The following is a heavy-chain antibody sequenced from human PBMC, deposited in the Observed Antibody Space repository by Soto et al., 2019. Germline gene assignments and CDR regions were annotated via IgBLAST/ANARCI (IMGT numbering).Heavy chain of an antibody. CDR3: ARASMIGVPGFFDV. D-gene: IGHD3-22*01. Sequence: SETLSLTCTVSGGSVSSGYYYWNFIRQPPGRDLEWIGYIYYSGSTYYHPSLESRLTISIDTSKNQFSLKLSSVTAADTAVYYCARASMIGVPGFFDVWGRGTLVTVSS. J-gene: IGHJ2*01. CDR2: IYYSGST. V-gene: IGHV4-30-4*08. CDR1: GGSVSSGYYY.